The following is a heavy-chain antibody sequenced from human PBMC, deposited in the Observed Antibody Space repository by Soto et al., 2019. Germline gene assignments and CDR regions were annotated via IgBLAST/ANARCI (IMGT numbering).Heavy chain of an antibody. V-gene: IGHV4-39*01. Sequence: SETLSLTCTVSGGSISSSGYYWGWIRQPPGKGLEWIGTISYSGSTYYNTSLKSRVTMSGDTSNNKFSMKLSSVTAADTAVYYCARHDGFSSGWIIDYWGHGTLVTVSS. D-gene: IGHD6-19*01. CDR1: GGSISSSGYY. J-gene: IGHJ4*01. CDR2: ISYSGST. CDR3: ARHDGFSSGWIIDY.